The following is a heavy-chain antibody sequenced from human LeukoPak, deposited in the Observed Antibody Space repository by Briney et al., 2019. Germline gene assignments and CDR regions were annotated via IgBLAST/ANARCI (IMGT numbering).Heavy chain of an antibody. CDR3: ARLGSRWSFDY. Sequence: GGSLRLSCAASGFTFSNYGMEWVRQAPGKGLEWVAVIWYDGSNKYYGDSVKGRFTISRDNSKNTVSLQMNSLRAEDTAVYYCARLGSRWSFDYWGQGTLVTVSS. D-gene: IGHD3-16*01. J-gene: IGHJ4*02. CDR2: IWYDGSNK. V-gene: IGHV3-33*01. CDR1: GFTFSNYG.